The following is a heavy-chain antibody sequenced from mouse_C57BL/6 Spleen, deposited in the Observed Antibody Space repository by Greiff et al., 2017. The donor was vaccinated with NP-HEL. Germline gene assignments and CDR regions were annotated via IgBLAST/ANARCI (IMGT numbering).Heavy chain of an antibody. CDR3: AGDYDVAWFAY. Sequence: DVQLVESGGGLVKPGGSLKLSCAASGFTFSDYGMHWVRQAPEKGLEWVAYISSGSSTIYYADTVKGRFTISRDNAKNTLFLQMTSLRSEDTAMYYCAGDYDVAWFAYWGQGTLVTVSA. D-gene: IGHD2-4*01. V-gene: IGHV5-17*01. CDR1: GFTFSDYG. J-gene: IGHJ3*01. CDR2: ISSGSSTI.